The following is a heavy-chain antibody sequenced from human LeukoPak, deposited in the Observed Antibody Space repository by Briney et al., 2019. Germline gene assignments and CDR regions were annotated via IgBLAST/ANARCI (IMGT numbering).Heavy chain of an antibody. CDR3: ARQTGSGLFILP. J-gene: IGHJ4*02. CDR2: IYYSGNT. V-gene: IGHV4-39*01. D-gene: IGHD3/OR15-3a*01. Sequence: SETLSLTCTVSGVSISSSNSYWGWIRQPPGKGLEWIGSIYYSGNTYYNASLKSQVSISIDTSKNQFSLRLTSVTAADTAVYYCARQTGSGLFILPGGQGTLVTVSS. CDR1: GVSISSSNSY.